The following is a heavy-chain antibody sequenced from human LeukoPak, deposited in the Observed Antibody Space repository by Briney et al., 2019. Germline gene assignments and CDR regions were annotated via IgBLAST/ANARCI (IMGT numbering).Heavy chain of an antibody. V-gene: IGHV1-69*04. J-gene: IGHJ4*02. CDR2: IIPILGIA. Sequence: GASVKVSCKASGGTFSSYAISWVRQAPGQGLEWMGRIIPILGIANYAQKFQGRVTITADKSTSTAYMELSSLKSEDTAVYYCASLYGGNGDYWGQGTLVTVSS. D-gene: IGHD4-17*01. CDR1: GGTFSSYA. CDR3: ASLYGGNGDY.